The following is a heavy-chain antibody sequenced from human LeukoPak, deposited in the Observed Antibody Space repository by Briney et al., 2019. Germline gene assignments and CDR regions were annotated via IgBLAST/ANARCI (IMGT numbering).Heavy chain of an antibody. V-gene: IGHV3-64*01. D-gene: IGHD1-26*01. Sequence: GGSLRLSCAASGFTFSSYAMHWVRQAPGKGLEYVSAISSNGGSTYYANSVKGRFTISRDNSKNTLYLQMNSLKTEDTAVYYCTTGRLVGATDFDYWGQGTLVTVSS. J-gene: IGHJ4*02. CDR2: ISSNGGST. CDR3: TTGRLVGATDFDY. CDR1: GFTFSSYA.